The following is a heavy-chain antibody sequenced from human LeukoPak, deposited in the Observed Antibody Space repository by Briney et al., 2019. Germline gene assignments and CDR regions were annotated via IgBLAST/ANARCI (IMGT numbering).Heavy chain of an antibody. J-gene: IGHJ6*04. CDR3: ASPGNQLPPLGYYGMDV. CDR2: IYPSDTYT. CDR1: GYSFTSYW. V-gene: IGHV5-10-1*01. Sequence: GESLKISCKASGYSFTSYWISWVRQMPGKGLEWMGRIYPSDTYTNYSPSFQGHVTISADKSISTAYLQWSSLKASDTAMYYCASPGNQLPPLGYYGMDVWGKGTTVTVSS. D-gene: IGHD2-2*01.